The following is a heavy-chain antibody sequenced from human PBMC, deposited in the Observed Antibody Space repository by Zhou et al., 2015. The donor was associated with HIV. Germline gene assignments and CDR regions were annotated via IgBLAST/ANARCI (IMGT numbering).Heavy chain of an antibody. D-gene: IGHD4-11*01. V-gene: IGHV1-69*06. Sequence: QVQLVQSGPEVKKPGASVKVSCKASGGTFSSYAISWVRQAPGQGLEWMGGIIPIFGTANYAQKFQGRVTITADKSTSTAYMELSSLRSEDTAVYYCARKTKDYSNYLDWFDPWGQGTLVTVSS. J-gene: IGHJ5*02. CDR3: ARKTKDYSNYLDWFDP. CDR1: GGTFSSYA. CDR2: IIPIFGTA.